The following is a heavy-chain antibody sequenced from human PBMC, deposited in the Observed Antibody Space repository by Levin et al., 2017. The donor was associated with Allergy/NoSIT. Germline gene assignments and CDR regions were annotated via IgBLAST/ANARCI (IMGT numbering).Heavy chain of an antibody. CDR1: GGTFSSYA. D-gene: IGHD5-24*01. J-gene: IGHJ4*02. Sequence: ASVKVSCKASGGTFSSYAISWVRQAPGQGLEWMGGIIPIFGPTNYAQKFQGRVTITADESTSTAYMELSSLRSEDTAVYYCAAQGRDGYNYGYFFDFWGQGTLVTVSS. V-gene: IGHV1-69*13. CDR2: IIPIFGPT. CDR3: AAQGRDGYNYGYFFDF.